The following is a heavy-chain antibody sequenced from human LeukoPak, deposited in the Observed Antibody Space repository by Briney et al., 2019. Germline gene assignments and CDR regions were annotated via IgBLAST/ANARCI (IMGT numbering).Heavy chain of an antibody. J-gene: IGHJ6*03. CDR2: IYYSGST. CDR1: GGSFSGYY. Sequence: SETLSLTCAVYGGSFSGYYWSWIRQHPGKGLEWIGYIYYSGSTYYNPSLKSRVTISVDTSKNQFSLKLSSVTAADTAVYYCARETHYYYYYMDVWGKGTTVTVSS. V-gene: IGHV4-31*11. CDR3: ARETHYYYYYMDV.